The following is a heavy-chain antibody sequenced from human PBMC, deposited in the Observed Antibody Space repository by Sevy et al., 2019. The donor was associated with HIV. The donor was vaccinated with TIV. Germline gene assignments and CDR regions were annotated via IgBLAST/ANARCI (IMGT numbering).Heavy chain of an antibody. CDR1: GFTVCSNY. D-gene: IGHD1-26*01. J-gene: IGHJ6*02. CDR2: IYSGGST. Sequence: GGSLRLSCAASGFTVCSNYMSWVRQAPGKGLEWVSVIYSGGSTYYADSVKGRFTISRDNSKNTLYLQMNSLRAEDTAVYYCARESGSYYYYGMDVWGQGTTVTVSS. CDR3: ARESGSYYYYGMDV. V-gene: IGHV3-53*01.